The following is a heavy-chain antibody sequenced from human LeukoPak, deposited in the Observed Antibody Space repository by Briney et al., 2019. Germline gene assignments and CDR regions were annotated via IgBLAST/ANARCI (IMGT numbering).Heavy chain of an antibody. Sequence: PGGSLRLSCAASGFTFRSYGMHWVRQAPGKGLEWVAFIRSDGSNKYYADSLKGRFTISRDNSKNTLYLQMNSLRTEDTAVYYCAKDGEKFLYCSGASCYYFFDYWGQGTLVTVSS. V-gene: IGHV3-30*02. CDR2: IRSDGSNK. J-gene: IGHJ4*02. D-gene: IGHD2-15*01. CDR1: GFTFRSYG. CDR3: AKDGEKFLYCSGASCYYFFDY.